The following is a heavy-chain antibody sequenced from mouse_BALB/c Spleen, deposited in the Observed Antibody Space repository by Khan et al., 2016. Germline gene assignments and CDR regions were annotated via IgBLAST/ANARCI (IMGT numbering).Heavy chain of an antibody. CDR3: ARRSTMIISWFAY. D-gene: IGHD2-4*01. V-gene: IGHV3-8*02. Sequence: EVQLQESGPSLVKPSQTLSLTCSVTGDSITSGYWNWIRKFPGNKLEYMGYISYSGSTYYNPSLKSRISITRDTSKTQYYLQLNSVTTEDTATDYCARRSTMIISWFAYWGQGTLVTVSA. CDR1: GDSITSGY. CDR2: ISYSGST. J-gene: IGHJ3*01.